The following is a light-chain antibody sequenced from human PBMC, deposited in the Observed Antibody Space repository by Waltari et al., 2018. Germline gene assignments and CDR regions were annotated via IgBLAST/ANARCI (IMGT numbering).Light chain of an antibody. V-gene: IGKV3-15*01. J-gene: IGKJ1*01. CDR1: QSVTTN. CDR2: DAS. Sequence: EILMTQSPATLSVSPGERATLSCRASQSVTTNVAWYPQKPGQAPRLLIYDASTRATGIPVRFSGSGSVTEFTLIISSLQSEDFAVYYCQQYNNWPLTFGQGTKVEIK. CDR3: QQYNNWPLT.